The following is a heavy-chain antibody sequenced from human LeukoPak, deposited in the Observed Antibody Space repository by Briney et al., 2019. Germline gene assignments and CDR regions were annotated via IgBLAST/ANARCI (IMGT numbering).Heavy chain of an antibody. CDR2: VYASGST. CDR3: ARRGGSGSSYCFDP. D-gene: IGHD1-26*01. V-gene: IGHV4-61*05. J-gene: IGHJ5*02. Sequence: PSETLSLTCTVSSGSISSNNYYWGWVRQPPGKGLEWIGYVYASGSTKYNPSLNSRVTISLDTSKSQFSLRLSSVTVADTAVYYCARRGGSGSSYCFDPWGQGTLVTVSS. CDR1: SGSISSNNYY.